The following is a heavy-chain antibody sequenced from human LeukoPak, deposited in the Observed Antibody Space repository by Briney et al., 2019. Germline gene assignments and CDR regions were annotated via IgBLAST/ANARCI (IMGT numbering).Heavy chain of an antibody. CDR2: IYYSGST. CDR1: GGSISSYY. J-gene: IGHJ3*02. Sequence: SETLSLTCTVSGGSISSYYWGWIRQPPGKGLEWIGSIYYSGSTYYNPSLKSRVTISVDTSKNQFSLKLSSVTAAGTAVYYCARVAQSRDAFDIWGQGTMVTVSS. CDR3: ARVAQSRDAFDI. V-gene: IGHV4-39*07.